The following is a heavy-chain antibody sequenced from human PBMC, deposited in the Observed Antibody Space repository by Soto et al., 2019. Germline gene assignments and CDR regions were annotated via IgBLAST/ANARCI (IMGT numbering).Heavy chain of an antibody. CDR1: GGSISSSY. CDR3: ARLYPVYDILTGSLLFAFDI. Sequence: QVQLQESGPGLVKPSETLSLTCTVSGGSISSSYWNWIRQPPRKGLEWIAYIYYSGFTSYNPSLKSRVTISLDTSKNQFSLNLSSVTAADTAVYYCARLYPVYDILTGSLLFAFDIGGQGTMVTVAS. D-gene: IGHD3-9*01. V-gene: IGHV4-59*01. J-gene: IGHJ3*02. CDR2: IYYSGFT.